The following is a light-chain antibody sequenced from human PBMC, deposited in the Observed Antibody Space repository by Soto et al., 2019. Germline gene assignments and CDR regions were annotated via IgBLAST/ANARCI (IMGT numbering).Light chain of an antibody. CDR2: WAS. Sequence: DIVMTQSPDSLAVSLGERATINCKSSQSVLYSSNSKNYLAWYQQNQGQPPKLLIYWASTRESGVPDRFSGSGSGTDFTLTITSLQAEDVAVYYCQQYYNTPFTFGPGTKVDIK. CDR3: QQYYNTPFT. J-gene: IGKJ3*01. CDR1: QSVLYSSNSKNY. V-gene: IGKV4-1*01.